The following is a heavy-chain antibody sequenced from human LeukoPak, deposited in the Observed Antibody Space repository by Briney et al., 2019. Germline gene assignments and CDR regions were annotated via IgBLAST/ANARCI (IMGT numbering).Heavy chain of an antibody. D-gene: IGHD3-22*01. V-gene: IGHV3-7*01. J-gene: IGHJ3*02. CDR2: IKQDGRDK. CDR1: GFTFSRFW. Sequence: GGSLRLSCAASGFTFSRFWMRWVRQAPGKGLEWVANIKQDGRDKYYVDSVKGRFTISRDNAKNSLYLQMNSLRAEDTAVYYCARDSFDSSGYYSLGAFDIWGQGTMVTVSS. CDR3: ARDSFDSSGYYSLGAFDI.